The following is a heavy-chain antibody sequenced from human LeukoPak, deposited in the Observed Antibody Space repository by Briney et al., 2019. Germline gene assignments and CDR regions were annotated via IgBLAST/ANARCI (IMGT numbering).Heavy chain of an antibody. CDR3: ARAYYSTSWFPH. V-gene: IGHV4-34*01. J-gene: IGHJ5*02. D-gene: IGHD3-10*01. CDR2: INHSGST. Sequence: PSETLSLTCAVYGGSFSGYYWSWIRQPPGKGLEWIGEINHSGSTNYNPSLKSRVTISVDTSKDQFSLELRSVTAADTAVYYCARAYYSTSWFPHWGQGALVTVSS. CDR1: GGSFSGYY.